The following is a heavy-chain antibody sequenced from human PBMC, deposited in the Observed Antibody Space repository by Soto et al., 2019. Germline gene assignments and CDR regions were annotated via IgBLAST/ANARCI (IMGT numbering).Heavy chain of an antibody. CDR2: IIPILGIA. D-gene: IGHD5-18*01. J-gene: IGHJ3*02. CDR1: GGTFSNYT. V-gene: IGHV1-69*02. CDR3: ARRVDTALADDAFDN. Sequence: QVQLVQSGAEVKKPGSSVKVSCKASGGTFSNYTISWVRQAPGQGLEWMGRIIPILGIANYAQKFQGRVTITADKSTSTAYMELSSLRSEDTAVYYCARRVDTALADDAFDNWGQGTMVTVSS.